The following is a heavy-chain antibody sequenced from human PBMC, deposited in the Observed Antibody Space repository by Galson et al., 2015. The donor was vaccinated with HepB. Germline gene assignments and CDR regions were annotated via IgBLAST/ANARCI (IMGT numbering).Heavy chain of an antibody. CDR3: AKDSPSTLAAAGIHWYFDL. CDR1: GFTFSSYA. Sequence: SLRLSCAASGFTFSSYAMSWVRQAPGKGLEWVSAISGSGGSTYYADSVKGRFTISRDNSKNTLYLQMNSLRAEDTAVYYCAKDSPSTLAAAGIHWYFDLWGRGTLVTVSS. V-gene: IGHV3-23*01. D-gene: IGHD6-13*01. CDR2: ISGSGGST. J-gene: IGHJ2*01.